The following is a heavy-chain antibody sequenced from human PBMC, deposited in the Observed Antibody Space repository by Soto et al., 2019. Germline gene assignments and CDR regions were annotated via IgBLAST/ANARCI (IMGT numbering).Heavy chain of an antibody. CDR3: ARPVHGYYYDSSGYYWHDAFDI. V-gene: IGHV4-39*01. Sequence: SETLSLTCTVSGDSISSSSYYWGWIRQPPGKGLEWIGSIYYSGSTYYNPSLKSRVTISVDTSKNQFSLKLSSVTAADTAVYYCARPVHGYYYDSSGYYWHDAFDIWGQGTMVTVSS. J-gene: IGHJ3*02. D-gene: IGHD3-22*01. CDR1: GDSISSSSYY. CDR2: IYYSGST.